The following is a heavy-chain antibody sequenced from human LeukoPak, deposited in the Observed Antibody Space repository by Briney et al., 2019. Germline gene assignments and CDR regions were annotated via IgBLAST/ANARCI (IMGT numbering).Heavy chain of an antibody. CDR3: ARDRHINY. V-gene: IGHV3-21*01. CDR1: GFTFSSYS. Sequence: GGSLRLSCAASGFTFSSYSMNWVRQAPGKGLEWVSSISSSGTYIYYADSVKGRFTVSRDNAKNSLYLQMNSLRAENTAVYYCARDRHINYWGQGTLVTVSS. D-gene: IGHD6-6*01. J-gene: IGHJ4*02. CDR2: ISSSGTYI.